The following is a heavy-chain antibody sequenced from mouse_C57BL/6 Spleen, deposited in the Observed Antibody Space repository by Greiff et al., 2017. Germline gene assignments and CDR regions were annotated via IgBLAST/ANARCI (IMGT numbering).Heavy chain of an antibody. CDR3: ARNPYYGSSYGYFDV. CDR1: GFTFSDYG. CDR2: ISSGSSTI. V-gene: IGHV5-17*01. D-gene: IGHD1-1*01. J-gene: IGHJ1*03. Sequence: EVHLVESGGGLVKPGGSLKLSCAASGFTFSDYGMHWVRQAPEKGLEWVAYISSGSSTIYYADTVKGRFTISRDTAKNTLFLQMTSLRSVDTAMYYCARNPYYGSSYGYFDVWGTGTTVTVSS.